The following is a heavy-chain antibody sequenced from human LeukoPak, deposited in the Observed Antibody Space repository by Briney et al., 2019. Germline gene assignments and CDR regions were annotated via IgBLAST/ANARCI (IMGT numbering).Heavy chain of an antibody. CDR3: TRGHPNMDTDAFDI. CDR1: GFTFSSYA. Sequence: PGGSLRLSCAASGFTFSSYAMHWVRQAPGKGLEWVAVISYDGSNKYYADSVKGRFTISRDNAKNSLYLQMNSLRAEDTAVYYCTRGHPNMDTDAFDIWGQGTMVTVSP. D-gene: IGHD5-18*01. V-gene: IGHV3-30-3*01. CDR2: ISYDGSNK. J-gene: IGHJ3*02.